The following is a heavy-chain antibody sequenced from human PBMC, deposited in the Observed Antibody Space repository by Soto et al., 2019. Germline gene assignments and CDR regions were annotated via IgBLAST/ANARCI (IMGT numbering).Heavy chain of an antibody. D-gene: IGHD3-16*01. CDR2: IIGSSSAI. Sequence: EVHLVESGGGLVQPGGSLRLSCAASGFTFSSYSMNWVRQAPGKGLEWVSYIIGSSSAIYYADSVKGRFTVSRDNAKNPLSVQMKSLRAEDTAAYYCARGFTCLWGQGTLVTVSS. CDR3: ARGFTCL. CDR1: GFTFSSYS. V-gene: IGHV3-48*01. J-gene: IGHJ4*02.